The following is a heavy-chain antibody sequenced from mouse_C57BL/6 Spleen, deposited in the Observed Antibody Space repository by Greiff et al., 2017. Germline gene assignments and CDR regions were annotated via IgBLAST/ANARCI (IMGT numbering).Heavy chain of an antibody. V-gene: IGHV1-55*01. Sequence: VQLKQPGAELVKPGASVKMSCKASGYTFTSYWITWVKQRPGQGLEWIGDIYPGSGSTNYNEKFKSKATLTVDTSSSTAYMQLSSLTSEDSAVYYCARGVTGTARCYYLDYWGQGTTLTVSS. J-gene: IGHJ2*01. CDR3: ARGVTGTARCYYLDY. D-gene: IGHD4-1*01. CDR2: IYPGSGST. CDR1: GYTFTSYW.